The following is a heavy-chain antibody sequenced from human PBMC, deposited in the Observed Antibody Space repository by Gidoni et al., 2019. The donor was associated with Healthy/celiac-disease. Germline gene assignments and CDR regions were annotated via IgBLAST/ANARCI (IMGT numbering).Heavy chain of an antibody. D-gene: IGHD3-16*01. J-gene: IGHJ4*02. V-gene: IGHV3-53*01. CDR3: ARWGWLVPFDY. CDR1: GFTVSSNY. Sequence: EVQLLESGGGLIQPGGSLRPSCAACGFTVSSNYMSCVRQAPGKGLEWVSVMYSGGSTYYGDSVKGRCTISRDNSKNTMYLKMNSLRDEDTAVYYCARWGWLVPFDYWGQGTLVTVSS. CDR2: MYSGGST.